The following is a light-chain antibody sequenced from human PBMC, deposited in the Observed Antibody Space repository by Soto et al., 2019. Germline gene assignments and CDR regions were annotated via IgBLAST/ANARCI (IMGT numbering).Light chain of an antibody. CDR1: QSISSW. CDR2: DAS. CDR3: QQYNSYSPT. J-gene: IGKJ1*01. V-gene: IGKV1-5*01. Sequence: DIKMNQSPATLSATVGDRVTITCRASQSISSWLAWYQQKPGKAPKLLIYDASSLESGVPSRFSGSGSGTEFTLTISSLQPDDFATYYCQQYNSYSPTFGEGTKVDI.